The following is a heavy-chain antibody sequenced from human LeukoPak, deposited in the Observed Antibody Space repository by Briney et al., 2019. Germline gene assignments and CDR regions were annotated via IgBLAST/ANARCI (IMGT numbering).Heavy chain of an antibody. D-gene: IGHD2-2*01. V-gene: IGHV4-30-2*01. Sequence: SQTLSLTCAVSGGSISSGGCSWSWIRQPPGKGLEWIGYIYHSGSTNYNPSLKSRVTISVATSKNQFSLKLSSVTAADAAVYYCARGRDCSSTSCYLSRYYYYGMDVWGKGTTVTVSS. CDR3: ARGRDCSSTSCYLSRYYYYGMDV. CDR1: GGSISSGGCS. CDR2: IYHSGST. J-gene: IGHJ6*04.